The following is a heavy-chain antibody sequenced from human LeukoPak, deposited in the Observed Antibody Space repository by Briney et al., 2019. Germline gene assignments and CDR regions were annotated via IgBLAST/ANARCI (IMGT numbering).Heavy chain of an antibody. CDR3: AREWSGSYHFGY. V-gene: IGHV4-31*03. CDR1: GGSISSGGYY. J-gene: IGHJ4*02. Sequence: ASQTLSLTCTVSGGSISSGGYYWSWIRQHPGKGLEWIGYIYYSGSTYYNPSLKSRVTISVDTSKNQFSLKLSSVTAADTAVYYCAREWSGSYHFGYWGQGTLVTVSS. CDR2: IYYSGST. D-gene: IGHD1-26*01.